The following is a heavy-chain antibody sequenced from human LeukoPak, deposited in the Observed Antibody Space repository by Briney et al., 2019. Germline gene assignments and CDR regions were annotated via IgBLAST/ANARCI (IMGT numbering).Heavy chain of an antibody. CDR2: ISSSSSYI. Sequence: GGSLRLSCAASGFTFSSYSMNWVRQAPGKGLEWVSSISSSSSYIYYADSVKGRFTISRDNAKNSLYLQMNSLRAEDTAVYYCARETSDSSGYLDYFDYWGQGTLVTVSS. V-gene: IGHV3-21*01. J-gene: IGHJ4*02. CDR1: GFTFSSYS. CDR3: ARETSDSSGYLDYFDY. D-gene: IGHD3-22*01.